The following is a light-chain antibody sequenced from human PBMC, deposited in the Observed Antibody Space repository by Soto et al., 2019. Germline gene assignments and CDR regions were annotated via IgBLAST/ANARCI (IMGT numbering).Light chain of an antibody. J-gene: IGKJ1*01. Sequence: EIVLTQSPVTLSLSPGERATLSCRASQSVSRYLAWYQQEPDQAPRLLIYGASSRATGIPDRFSGSGSGTDFTLTISRLEPEDFAVYYCQQYGSSGTFGQGTKVDI. CDR1: QSVSRY. CDR3: QQYGSSGT. CDR2: GAS. V-gene: IGKV3-20*01.